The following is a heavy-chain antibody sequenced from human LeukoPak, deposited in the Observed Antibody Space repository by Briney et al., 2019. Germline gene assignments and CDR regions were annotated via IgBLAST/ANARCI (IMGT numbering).Heavy chain of an antibody. CDR2: INPSGGST. V-gene: IGHV1-46*01. J-gene: IGHJ4*02. CDR3: AREGRGVPGAIAAVKGFDY. Sequence: ASVKVSCKASGYTFTSYYMHGVRQAPGQGIEWMEIINPSGGSTSYAQKFQGRVTMTRDMSTSTVYMELSSLRSEDTAIYYCAREGRGVPGAIAAVKGFDYWGQGTLVTVSS. D-gene: IGHD6-13*01. CDR1: GYTFTSYY.